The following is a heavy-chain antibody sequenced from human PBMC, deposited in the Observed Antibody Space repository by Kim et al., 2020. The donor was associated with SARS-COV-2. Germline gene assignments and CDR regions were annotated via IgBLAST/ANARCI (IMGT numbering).Heavy chain of an antibody. D-gene: IGHD2-21*02. Sequence: YARQFLGRVTVTPDSSRSTAYLELRSLRSDDTAVYYCAREGAKVTGGFVIWGQGTMVTVSS. J-gene: IGHJ3*02. CDR3: AREGAKVTGGFVI. V-gene: IGHV1-18*01.